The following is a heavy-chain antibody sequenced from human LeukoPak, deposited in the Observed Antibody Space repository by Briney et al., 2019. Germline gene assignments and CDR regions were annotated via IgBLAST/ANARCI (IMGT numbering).Heavy chain of an antibody. CDR3: ARAAVAGMFNYYYGMDV. CDR2: ISSSGSTI. CDR1: GFTFSDYY. J-gene: IGHJ6*02. Sequence: KPGGSLRLSCAASGFTFSDYYMSWIRQAPGKGLEWVSYISSSGSTIYYADSVKGRFTISRDNAKNSLYLQMNSLRAEDTAVYYCARAAVAGMFNYYYGMDVWGQGTTVTVSS. D-gene: IGHD6-19*01. V-gene: IGHV3-11*01.